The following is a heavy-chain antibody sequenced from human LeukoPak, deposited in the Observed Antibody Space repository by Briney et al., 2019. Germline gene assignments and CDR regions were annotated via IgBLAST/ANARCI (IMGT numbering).Heavy chain of an antibody. CDR2: IRYDGSNK. CDR1: GFTFSSYG. D-gene: IGHD3-22*01. Sequence: PGGSLRPSCAASGFTFSSYGMHWVRQAPGKGLEWVAFIRYDGSNKYYADSVKGRFTISRDNSKNTLYLQMNSLRAEDTAVYYCAKDPTDFDSSGQTYFDYWGQGSLVTVSS. J-gene: IGHJ4*02. V-gene: IGHV3-30*02. CDR3: AKDPTDFDSSGQTYFDY.